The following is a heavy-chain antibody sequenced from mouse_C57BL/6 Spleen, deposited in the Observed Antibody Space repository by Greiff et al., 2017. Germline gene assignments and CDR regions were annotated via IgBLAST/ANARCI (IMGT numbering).Heavy chain of an antibody. CDR2: IDPSDSYT. CDR3: ARGVGVYWYFDV. V-gene: IGHV1-69*01. Sequence: QVQLKQPGAELVMPGASVKLSCKASGYTFTSYWMHWVKQRPGQGLEWIGEIDPSDSYTNYNQKFKGKSTLTVDKSSSTAYMQLSSLTSEDSAVYYCARGVGVYWYFDVWGTGTTVTVSS. J-gene: IGHJ1*03. D-gene: IGHD1-1*02. CDR1: GYTFTSYW.